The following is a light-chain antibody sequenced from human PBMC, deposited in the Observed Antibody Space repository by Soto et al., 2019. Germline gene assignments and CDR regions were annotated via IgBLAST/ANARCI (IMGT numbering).Light chain of an antibody. J-gene: IGKJ3*01. CDR2: DAS. CDR1: QSVSNNY. Sequence: EIVLTQSPGTLSLSPGERASLSCRASQSVSNNYLAWYQQKPGQAPRLLIYDASRRATGIPDRFSGSGSGTDFTLTISSLEPEDFAVYYCQQRSNWPPGFTFGPGTKVDIK. CDR3: QQRSNWPPGFT. V-gene: IGKV3D-20*02.